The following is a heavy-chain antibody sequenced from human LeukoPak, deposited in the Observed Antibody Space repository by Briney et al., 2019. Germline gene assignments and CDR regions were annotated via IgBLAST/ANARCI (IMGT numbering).Heavy chain of an antibody. Sequence: GGSLRLSCAASGFTFSSYAMSWVRQAPGKGLEWVSAISGSGGSTYYADSVKGRFTISRDNSKNTLYLQMNSLRAEDTAVYYCAKDLHDYGDYVFWYFDLWGRGTLVTVSS. CDR1: GFTFSSYA. CDR3: AKDLHDYGDYVFWYFDL. D-gene: IGHD4-17*01. J-gene: IGHJ2*01. V-gene: IGHV3-23*01. CDR2: ISGSGGST.